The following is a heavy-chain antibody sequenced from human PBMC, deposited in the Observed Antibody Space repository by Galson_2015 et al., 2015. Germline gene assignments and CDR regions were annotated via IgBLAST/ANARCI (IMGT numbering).Heavy chain of an antibody. V-gene: IGHV7-4-1*02. Sequence: SVKVSCKASGYSFNSFAMNWVRQAPGQGLEWMGWINTNTGNPTYAQGFTGRFVFSLDTSVSTAYLQISSLKAEDTAVYYCARDPDHYVLGSYFEESGYWGQGTLVTVSS. CDR1: GYSFNSFA. J-gene: IGHJ4*02. CDR3: ARDPDHYVLGSYFEESGY. D-gene: IGHD3-10*01. CDR2: INTNTGNP.